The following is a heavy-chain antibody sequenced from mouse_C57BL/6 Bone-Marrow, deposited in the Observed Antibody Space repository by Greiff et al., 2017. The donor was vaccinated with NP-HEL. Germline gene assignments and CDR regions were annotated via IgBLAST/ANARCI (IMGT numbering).Heavy chain of an antibody. CDR2: ISSGSSTI. Sequence: EVKLVESGGGLVKPGGSLKLSCAASGFTFSDYGMHWVRQAPEKGLEWVAYISSGSSTIYYADTVKGRFTISRDNAKNTLYLQMTSLRSEDTAMYYCARNRGFACWGHGTLVTVSA. CDR1: GFTFSDYG. CDR3: ARNRGFAC. J-gene: IGHJ3*01. V-gene: IGHV5-17*01.